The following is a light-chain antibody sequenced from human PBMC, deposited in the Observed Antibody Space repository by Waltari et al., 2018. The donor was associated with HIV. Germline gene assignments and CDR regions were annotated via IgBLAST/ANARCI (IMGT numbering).Light chain of an antibody. V-gene: IGLV2-23*02. Sequence: QSALTQPASVSGSPGQSITISCTGTSSDVGSYNLVSWYQQHPGKAPKLMIYEVSNRPSGVSNRCSGSRSGNTASLTISGLQAEDEADYYCCSYAGSSTFNWVCGGGTKLTVL. CDR2: EVS. J-gene: IGLJ3*02. CDR1: SSDVGSYNL. CDR3: CSYAGSSTFNWV.